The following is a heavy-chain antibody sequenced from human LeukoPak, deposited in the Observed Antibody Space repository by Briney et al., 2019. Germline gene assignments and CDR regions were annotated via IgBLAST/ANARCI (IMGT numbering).Heavy chain of an antibody. CDR3: ARQEKARYFQH. CDR2: IYSGGST. Sequence: ASETLSLTCNASGVSISSYHWAWIRQSPGKGLEWIGKIYSGGSTDYNSSLNRRVTISIDTSNQFSLKLRSVTAADTAIYYCARQEKARYFQHWGEGTLVTVSS. V-gene: IGHV4-59*08. J-gene: IGHJ1*01. CDR1: GVSISSYH.